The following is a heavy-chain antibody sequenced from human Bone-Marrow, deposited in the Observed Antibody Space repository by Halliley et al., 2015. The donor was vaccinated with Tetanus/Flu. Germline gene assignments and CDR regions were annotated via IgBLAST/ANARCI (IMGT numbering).Heavy chain of an antibody. V-gene: IGHV5-51*01. J-gene: IGHJ4*02. CDR3: ARTLSNAYFALDY. Sequence: MQLVQSGAEVKKPGESLKISCKGSGFSFPLFWIAWVRQIPGKGLEWMGIIYLGDSVTRYSPSFQGQVTISADKSTGTAYLEWSSLKASDSALYYCARTLSNAYFALDYWGQGTLVSVSS. CDR2: IYLGDSVT. CDR1: GFSFPLFW. D-gene: IGHD4-4*01.